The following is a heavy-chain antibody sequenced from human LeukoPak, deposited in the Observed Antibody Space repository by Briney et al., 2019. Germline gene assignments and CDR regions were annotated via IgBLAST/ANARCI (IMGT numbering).Heavy chain of an antibody. J-gene: IGHJ4*02. CDR1: SYYITSGHY. V-gene: IGHV4-38-2*02. D-gene: IGHD5-18*01. Sequence: SETLSLTCTVSSYYITSGHYWGWIRQPPGKGLEWIVNIHRGGSTYYNPSLKSRVTISVDTSKNQFSLKLNSVTAADTAVYYCARDSDKTAMVFKSFDYWGQGTLVTVSS. CDR3: ARDSDKTAMVFKSFDY. CDR2: IHRGGST.